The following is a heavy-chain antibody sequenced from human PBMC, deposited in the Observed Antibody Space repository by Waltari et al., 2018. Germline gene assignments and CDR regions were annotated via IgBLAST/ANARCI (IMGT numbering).Heavy chain of an antibody. CDR2: IINNGDSS. CDR1: GFTFSKEE. V-gene: IGHV3-23*01. D-gene: IGHD2-21*02. Sequence: EVHLLESGGGLIRPGGSLRLSCAASGFTFSKEEKRRVRQAPGKGLEWVSGIINNGDSSFSADSVKGRFTISRDNSKNTLYLQMENLRGEDTAVYYCARDECTGGDCYSHFHYWGQGTLVTVSS. J-gene: IGHJ4*02. CDR3: ARDECTGGDCYSHFHY.